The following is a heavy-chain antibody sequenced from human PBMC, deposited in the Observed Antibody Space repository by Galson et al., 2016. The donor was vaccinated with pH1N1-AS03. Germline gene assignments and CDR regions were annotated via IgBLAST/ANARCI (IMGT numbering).Heavy chain of an antibody. V-gene: IGHV3-9*01. CDR1: GFRFDDYS. Sequence: SLRLSCAAAGFRFDDYSMNWDRQVPGKSPEWVSGISWNSGEIYYADSVEGRFIISRDNAKNSLYLQMDSLRPEDKAIYYCARDSGSYYVHTFDAWGQETKGTVCS. J-gene: IGHJ3*01. D-gene: IGHD3-10*01. CDR2: ISWNSGEI. CDR3: ARDSGSYYVHTFDA.